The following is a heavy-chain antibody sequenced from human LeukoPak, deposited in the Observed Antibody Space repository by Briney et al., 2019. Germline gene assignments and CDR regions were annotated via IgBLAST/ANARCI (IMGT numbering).Heavy chain of an antibody. CDR3: ARRRLGYYFDY. Sequence: SETLSLTCGVYGGSFSGYYWSWIRQPPGKGLEWIGEINPRGSTNYNPSLTGRVTLSADTSKNQFSLTLNSVTAADTAVYYCARRRLGYYFDYWGQGTLVTVSS. J-gene: IGHJ4*02. CDR1: GGSFSGYY. CDR2: INPRGST. V-gene: IGHV4-34*01. D-gene: IGHD5-24*01.